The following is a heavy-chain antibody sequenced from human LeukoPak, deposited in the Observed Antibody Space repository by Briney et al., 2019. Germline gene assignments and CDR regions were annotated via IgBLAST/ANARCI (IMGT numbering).Heavy chain of an antibody. J-gene: IGHJ4*02. CDR2: IKQDGSEK. Sequence: PEGSLRLSCAASGFTFSSHWMSWVRQAPGKGLEWVANIKQDGSEKYYVDSVKGRFTISRDNAKNSLYLQMNSLRAEDTAVYYCARSVRAINRWGQGTLVTVSS. CDR1: GFTFSSHW. D-gene: IGHD1-26*01. CDR3: ARSVRAINR. V-gene: IGHV3-7*01.